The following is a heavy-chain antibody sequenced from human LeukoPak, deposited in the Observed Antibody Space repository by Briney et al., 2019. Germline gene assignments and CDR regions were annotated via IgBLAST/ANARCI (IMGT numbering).Heavy chain of an antibody. CDR2: INHSGST. V-gene: IGHV4-34*01. CDR3: ARGRSSIAVAGTPYYYYCMDV. CDR1: GGSFSGYY. D-gene: IGHD6-19*01. J-gene: IGHJ6*03. Sequence: SETLSLTCAFNGGSFSGYYWSWIRQPPGKGLEWIGEINHSGSTNYNPSLKSRVTISVDTSKNQFSLKVRSVTAADRAVYYCARGRSSIAVAGTPYYYYCMDVWGKGTTVTVSS.